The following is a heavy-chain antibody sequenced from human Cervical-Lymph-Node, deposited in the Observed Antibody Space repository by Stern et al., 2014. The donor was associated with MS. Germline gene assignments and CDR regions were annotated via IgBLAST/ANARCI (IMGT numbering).Heavy chain of an antibody. V-gene: IGHV1-46*01. CDR1: GYTFITHY. CDR3: ARSKDSSIGARPGEYHYVGMDV. J-gene: IGHJ6*02. CDR2: INPSGGST. Sequence: VQLVESGAEVKKPGASVKVSCKAFGYTFITHYIHWVRQAPGQGLEWMGLINPSGGSTTYAQKFQCRVTMTRDTSTSTVYMELSSLRSEDTAFYYCARSKDSSIGARPGEYHYVGMDVWGQGTTVSVPS. D-gene: IGHD6-6*01.